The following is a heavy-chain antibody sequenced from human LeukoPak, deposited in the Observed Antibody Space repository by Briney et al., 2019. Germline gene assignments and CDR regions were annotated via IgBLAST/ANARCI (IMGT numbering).Heavy chain of an antibody. CDR3: ARGEGISITIFGVVLDY. V-gene: IGHV1-2*02. J-gene: IGHJ4*02. CDR1: GYTFTGYY. CDR2: INPNSGGT. Sequence: GASVKVSCKASGYTFTGYYMHWVRQAPGQGLEWMGWINPNSGGTNYAQKFQGRVTMTRDTSISTAYMEQSRLRSDDTAVYYCARGEGISITIFGVVLDYWGQGTLVTVSS. D-gene: IGHD3-3*01.